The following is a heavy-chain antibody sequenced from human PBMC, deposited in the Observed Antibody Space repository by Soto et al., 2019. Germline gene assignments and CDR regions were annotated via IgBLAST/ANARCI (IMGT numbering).Heavy chain of an antibody. D-gene: IGHD2-2*03. Sequence: QVQLVQSGAEVKKPRSSVKVSCKASGGTFSSYTISWVRQAPGQGLEWMGRIITIHGIANNAQKFQGRVTISADKSTSTAYMELSRRRSEDTAVYYCARGRVEIVVGPAAGGTGDWFDPWGQGTLVTVSA. J-gene: IGHJ5*02. CDR2: IITIHGIA. CDR3: ARGRVEIVVGPAAGGTGDWFDP. V-gene: IGHV1-69*02. CDR1: GGTFSSYT.